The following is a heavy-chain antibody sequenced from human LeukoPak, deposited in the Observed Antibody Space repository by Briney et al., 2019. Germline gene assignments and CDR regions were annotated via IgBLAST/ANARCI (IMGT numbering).Heavy chain of an antibody. CDR2: MYYSGTT. D-gene: IGHD4-17*01. Sequence: SETLSLTCTVSGGSITTSRHYWGWIRQPPGKGLEWHGSMYYSGTTYYNPSLKSRVTISVDTYKSRFSLRLSSVAAADTAVYYCATTVTTRYYFDSWGQGTLVTVSS. CDR1: GGSITTSRHY. J-gene: IGHJ4*02. V-gene: IGHV4-39*01. CDR3: ATTVTTRYYFDS.